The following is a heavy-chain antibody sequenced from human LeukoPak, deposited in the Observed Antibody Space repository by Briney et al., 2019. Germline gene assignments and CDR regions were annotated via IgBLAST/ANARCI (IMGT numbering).Heavy chain of an antibody. Sequence: TSVKVSCKASGYTFTSYDINWVRQATGQGLEWMGWMNPNSGNTGYAQKFQGRVTITRNTSISTAYMGLSSLRSEDTAVYYCARGGGYSGYYQGFGARYAFDIWGQGTMVTVSS. D-gene: IGHD5-12*01. CDR3: ARGGGYSGYYQGFGARYAFDI. CDR2: MNPNSGNT. V-gene: IGHV1-8*03. J-gene: IGHJ3*02. CDR1: GYTFTSYD.